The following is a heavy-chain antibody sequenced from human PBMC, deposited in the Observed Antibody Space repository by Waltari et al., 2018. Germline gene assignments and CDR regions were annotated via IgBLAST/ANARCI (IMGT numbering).Heavy chain of an antibody. Sequence: EVQLVESGGGLVQPGGSLRLSCAASGFTFRSYSMNWVRQAPGKGLEWVSYISSSSSTIYYADSVKGRFTISRDNAKNSLYLQMNSLRAEDTAVYYCARGPIYSGYDPLTYWGQGTLVTVSS. J-gene: IGHJ4*02. CDR1: GFTFRSYS. CDR2: ISSSSSTI. CDR3: ARGPIYSGYDPLTY. V-gene: IGHV3-48*01. D-gene: IGHD5-12*01.